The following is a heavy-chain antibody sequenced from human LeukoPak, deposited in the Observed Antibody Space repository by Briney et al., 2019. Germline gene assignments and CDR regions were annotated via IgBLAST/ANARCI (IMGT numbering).Heavy chain of an antibody. Sequence: GGSLKLSCAASGFTFSGSAIHWVRQASRKGLEWVARIKTKAESYATAYVASVKGKFTISRDESKNTAYLQMDSLRAEDTAVYYCARKGGMGKETDYWGQGTLVTVSS. V-gene: IGHV3-73*01. CDR1: GFTFSGSA. D-gene: IGHD3-16*01. CDR3: ARKGGMGKETDY. CDR2: IKTKAESYAT. J-gene: IGHJ4*02.